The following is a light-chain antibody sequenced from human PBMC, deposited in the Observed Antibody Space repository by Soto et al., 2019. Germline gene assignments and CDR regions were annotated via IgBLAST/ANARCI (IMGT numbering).Light chain of an antibody. Sequence: EIVLTQSPGTLSLSPGERATLSCRASQSVSSSYLAWYQQKPGQAPRLLIYGASSRATGIPDRFSGSGSGTAFPLTISRLEPEDFAVYYCQQYGSSPFTFGPGTNVDIK. CDR2: GAS. CDR3: QQYGSSPFT. CDR1: QSVSSSY. J-gene: IGKJ3*01. V-gene: IGKV3-20*01.